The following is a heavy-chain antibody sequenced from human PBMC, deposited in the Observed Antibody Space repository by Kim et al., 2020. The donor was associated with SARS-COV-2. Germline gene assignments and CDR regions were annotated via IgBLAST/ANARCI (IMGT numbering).Heavy chain of an antibody. CDR2: IYHSGST. CDR1: GYSISSGYY. D-gene: IGHD7-27*01. CDR3: ARELTLKVDAFDI. V-gene: IGHV4-38-2*02. Sequence: SETLSLTCTVSGYSISSGYYWGWIRQPPGKGLEWIGSIYHSGSTYYNPSLKSRVTISVDTSKNQFSLKLSSVTAADTAVYYCARELTLKVDAFDIWGQGT. J-gene: IGHJ3*02.